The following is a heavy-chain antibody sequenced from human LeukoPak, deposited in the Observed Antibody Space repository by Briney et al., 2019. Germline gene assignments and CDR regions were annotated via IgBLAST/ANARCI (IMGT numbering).Heavy chain of an antibody. CDR1: GFTFSRYA. V-gene: IGHV3-23*01. D-gene: IGHD2-15*01. CDR2: ISGSGGST. Sequence: GGSLRLSCAASGFTFSRYAMSWVRQAPGKGLEWVSAISGSGGSTYYADSVKGRFTISRDNSKNTLYLQMNSLRAEDTAVYYCAKGGYCSGGSCQPGVYWGRGTLVTVSS. J-gene: IGHJ4*02. CDR3: AKGGYCSGGSCQPGVY.